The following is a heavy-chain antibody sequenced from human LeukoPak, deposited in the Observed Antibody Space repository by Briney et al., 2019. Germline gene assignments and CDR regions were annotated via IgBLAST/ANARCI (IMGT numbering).Heavy chain of an antibody. D-gene: IGHD3-9*01. CDR1: GFTFSNFC. V-gene: IGHV3-23*01. Sequence: GGPLRLSCAASGFTFSNFCMSWVRQAPGKGLDGVSSISGRGSTTYYGDSVKGRFIISRDNSKNTLYMQMNSLRAGDAAVYYCAKDMKRLRYGGWWDAFDIWGQGTMVTVSS. J-gene: IGHJ3*02. CDR2: ISGRGSTT. CDR3: AKDMKRLRYGGWWDAFDI.